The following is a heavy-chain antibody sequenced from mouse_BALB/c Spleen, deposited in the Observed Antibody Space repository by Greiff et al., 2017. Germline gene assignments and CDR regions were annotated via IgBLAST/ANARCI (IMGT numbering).Heavy chain of an antibody. Sequence: VQLQQSGAELVMPGASVKMSCKASGYTFTDYWMHWVKQRPGQGLEWIGAIDTSDSYTSYNQKFKGKATLTVDESSSTAYMQLSSLTSEDSAVYYCARGGAARATYAMDYWGQGTTVTVSS. D-gene: IGHD3-1*01. CDR1: GYTFTDYW. J-gene: IGHJ4*01. CDR2: IDTSDSYT. CDR3: ARGGAARATYAMDY. V-gene: IGHV1-69*01.